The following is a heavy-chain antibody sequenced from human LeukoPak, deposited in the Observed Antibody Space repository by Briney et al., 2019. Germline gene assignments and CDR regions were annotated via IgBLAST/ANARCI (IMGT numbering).Heavy chain of an antibody. J-gene: IGHJ4*02. Sequence: SQTLSLTCTVSGGSISSGSYYWSWIRQPAGKGLEWIGRIYTSGSTNYNPSLKSRVTISVDTSKNQFSLKLSSVTAADTAVYYCARGRNDYSDFRDYWGQGTLVTVSS. CDR3: ARGRNDYSDFRDY. CDR2: IYTSGST. CDR1: GGSISSGSYY. V-gene: IGHV4-61*02. D-gene: IGHD4-11*01.